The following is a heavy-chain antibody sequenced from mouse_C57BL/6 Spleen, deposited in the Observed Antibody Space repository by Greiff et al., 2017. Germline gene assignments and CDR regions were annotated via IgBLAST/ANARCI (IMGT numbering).Heavy chain of an antibody. D-gene: IGHD2-1*01. V-gene: IGHV1-55*01. J-gene: IGHJ4*01. CDR2: IYPGSGST. CDR1: GYPFTSYW. Sequence: QVQLKQPGAELVKPGASVKMSCKASGYPFTSYWITWVKQRPGQGLEWIGDIYPGSGSTNYNEKFKSKATLTVDTSSSTAYMQLSSLTSEDSAVYYCARGNYGIYAMYYWGQGTSVTVSP. CDR3: ARGNYGIYAMYY.